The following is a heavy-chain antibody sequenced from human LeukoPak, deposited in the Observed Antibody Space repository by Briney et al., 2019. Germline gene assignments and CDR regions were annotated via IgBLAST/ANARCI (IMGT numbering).Heavy chain of an antibody. J-gene: IGHJ1*01. CDR2: ISLYNAKT. Sequence: ASVKVSCKASGYTFTSYAISWVRQAPGQGLDWMGWISLYNAKTNYAQKLQGRVTVTTDTSTSTAYMELMSLRSDDTAVYYCARLGVAGDPSSAEYLQHWGQGTLVTASS. CDR3: ARLGVAGDPSSAEYLQH. CDR1: GYTFTSYA. V-gene: IGHV1-18*01. D-gene: IGHD6-19*01.